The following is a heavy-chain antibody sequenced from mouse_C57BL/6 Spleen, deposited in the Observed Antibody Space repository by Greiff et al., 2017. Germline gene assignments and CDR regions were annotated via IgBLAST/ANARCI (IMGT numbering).Heavy chain of an antibody. V-gene: IGHV1-50*01. CDR3: AFLDY. Sequence: QVQLQQPGAELVKPGASVKLSCKASGYTFTSYWMQWVKQRPGQGLEWIGEIDPSDSYTTYNQKFKGKATLTVDTSSSTAYMQLSSLTSEDAAVYYCAFLDYWGQGTTLTVSS. CDR1: GYTFTSYW. CDR2: IDPSDSYT. J-gene: IGHJ2*01.